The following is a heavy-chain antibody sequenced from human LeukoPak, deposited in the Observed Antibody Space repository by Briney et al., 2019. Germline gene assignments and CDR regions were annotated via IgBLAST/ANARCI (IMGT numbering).Heavy chain of an antibody. CDR2: ISGSGGST. CDR1: GFTFSSSA. CDR3: AKPISQWPIDY. D-gene: IGHD6-19*01. J-gene: IGHJ4*02. Sequence: GGSLRLSCAASGFTFSSSAMSWVRQAPGKGLEWVSAISGSGGSTYYADSVKGRFTISRDNSKNTLYLQMNSLRAEDTAVYHCAKPISQWPIDYWGQGTLVTVSS. V-gene: IGHV3-23*01.